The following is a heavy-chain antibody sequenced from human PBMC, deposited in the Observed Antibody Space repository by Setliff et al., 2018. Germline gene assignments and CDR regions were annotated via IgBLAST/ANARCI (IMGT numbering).Heavy chain of an antibody. V-gene: IGHV1-46*03. CDR2: INPSGALT. CDR1: GYTLSKYY. CDR3: ARDRFYNSWSGTSITAPHDALDI. D-gene: IGHD3-3*01. J-gene: IGHJ3*02. Sequence: ASVKVSCKASGYTLSKYYMHWLPPAPAQGLEWMGIINPSGALTKYAQKFQGRVTMTSDTSTNTVYLEVSSLRSEDTAVYFCARDRFYNSWSGTSITAPHDALDIWGQGTMVTVSS.